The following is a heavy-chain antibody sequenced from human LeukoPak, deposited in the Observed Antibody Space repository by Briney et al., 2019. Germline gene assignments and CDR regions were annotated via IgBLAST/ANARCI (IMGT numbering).Heavy chain of an antibody. Sequence: GGSLRLSCSDSGFTFSSCAMHWVRQAPGKGLECVSTISYNGGNTYYADSVKGRFTISRDNSKNTVYLQMSSLRAEDTAVYYCVEGGLYGSGSSWLFDYWGQGTLVTVSS. J-gene: IGHJ4*02. V-gene: IGHV3-64D*06. CDR3: VEGGLYGSGSSWLFDY. CDR1: GFTFSSCA. D-gene: IGHD3-10*01. CDR2: ISYNGGNT.